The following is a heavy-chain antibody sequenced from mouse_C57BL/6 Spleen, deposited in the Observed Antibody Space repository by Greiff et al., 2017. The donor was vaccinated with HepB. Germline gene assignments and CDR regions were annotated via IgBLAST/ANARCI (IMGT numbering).Heavy chain of an antibody. CDR1: GFSFTSYG. CDR3: ARKGGTKGYYYAMDY. Sequence: QVQLKESGPGLVQPSQRLSITCTVSGFSFTSYGVHWVRQSPGKGLEWLGVIWSGGSTDYNAAFISRLSISKDNSKSQVFFKMNSLQADDTAIYYCARKGGTKGYYYAMDYWGQGTSVTVSS. D-gene: IGHD2-14*01. V-gene: IGHV2-2*01. CDR2: IWSGGST. J-gene: IGHJ4*01.